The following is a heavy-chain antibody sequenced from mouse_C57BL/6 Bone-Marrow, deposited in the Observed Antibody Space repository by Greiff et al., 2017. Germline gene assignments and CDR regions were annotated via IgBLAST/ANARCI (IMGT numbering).Heavy chain of an antibody. CDR1: GYAFSSSW. CDR2: ICPGDGDT. V-gene: IGHV1-82*01. J-gene: IGHJ3*01. CDR3: ARRYDYDRAWFAY. D-gene: IGHD2-4*01. Sequence: QVQLQQSGPELVKPGASVQISCKASGYAFSSSWMNWVKQRPGKGLEWIGRICPGDGDTTYHGKFKGKATLTADKSSSTAYMQLSSLASEDSAVCFCARRYDYDRAWFAYWGQGTLVTVSA.